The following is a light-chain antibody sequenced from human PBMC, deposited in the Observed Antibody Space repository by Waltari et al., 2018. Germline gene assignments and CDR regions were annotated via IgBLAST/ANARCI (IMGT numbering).Light chain of an antibody. CDR2: DGA. V-gene: IGKV3-11*01. CDR3: QQSYNWPRT. CDR1: QIISSY. J-gene: IGKJ1*01. Sequence: IVLPQSPATLSLSQGDIATLSCRASQIISSYLAWYQQKPGQAPRLLICDGANRATGIPARFSGSGSKTDFTLTIASLEPEDSAVYYCQQSYNWPRTFGQGTKVEIK.